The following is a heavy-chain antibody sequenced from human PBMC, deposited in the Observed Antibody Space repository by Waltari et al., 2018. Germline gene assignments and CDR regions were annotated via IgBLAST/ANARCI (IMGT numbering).Heavy chain of an antibody. J-gene: IGHJ4*02. CDR3: AKGGYCGGARCQTGLD. V-gene: IGHV3-23*01. Sequence: EVQLLESGGGLVQPGGSQRLSCATSGFTFRYFGMSWVRQAPGKGTEWVAGIIGSGGRTYYADSVKGRFTISRDNSKNTLYLEMNNLGAEDTATYYCAKGGYCGGARCQTGLDWGQGTLVTVSS. CDR1: GFTFRYFG. CDR2: IIGSGGRT. D-gene: IGHD2-21*01.